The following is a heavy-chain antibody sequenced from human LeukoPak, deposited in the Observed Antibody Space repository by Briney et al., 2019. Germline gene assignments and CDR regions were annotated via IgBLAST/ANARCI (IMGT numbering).Heavy chain of an antibody. D-gene: IGHD5-24*01. CDR1: GFTFSDYS. J-gene: IGHJ4*02. CDR3: ARDYKYAFDY. Sequence: GGSLRLSCAASGFTFSDYSMNWVRQAPGKGLEWISYIGIDSGNTNYADSVKGRFTISGEKAKNSLYLQMNSLRVEDTAVYYCARDYKYAFDYWGQGTLVTVSS. V-gene: IGHV3-48*01. CDR2: IGIDSGNT.